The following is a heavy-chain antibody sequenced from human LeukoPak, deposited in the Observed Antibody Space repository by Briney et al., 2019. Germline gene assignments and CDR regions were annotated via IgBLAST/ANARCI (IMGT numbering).Heavy chain of an antibody. CDR3: ARTERQLKEHYFDY. J-gene: IGHJ4*02. CDR1: GGSISSGGYY. D-gene: IGHD6-13*01. V-gene: IGHV4-30-2*01. CDR2: IYHSGST. Sequence: SQTLSLTCTVSGGSISSGGYYWSWIRQPPGKGLEWIGYIYHSGSTYYNPSLKSRVTISVDRSKNQFSLKLSSVTAADTAVYYCARTERQLKEHYFDYWGQGTLVTVSS.